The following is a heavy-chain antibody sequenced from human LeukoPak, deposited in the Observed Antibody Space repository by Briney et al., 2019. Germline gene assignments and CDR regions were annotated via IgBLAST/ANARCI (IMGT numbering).Heavy chain of an antibody. CDR1: GFTFKNYR. J-gene: IGHJ3*01. CDR2: MKDDGNEI. CDR3: ARKPDAFDL. V-gene: IGHV3-7*01. Sequence: GGSLRLSCTASGFTFKNYRMTWVRQAPGKGLEWVASMKDDGNEIQYVDSVKGRFTISRDNAKNSLYLQMNNLRAEDTAVYYCARKPDAFDLWGQGTMVTVSS.